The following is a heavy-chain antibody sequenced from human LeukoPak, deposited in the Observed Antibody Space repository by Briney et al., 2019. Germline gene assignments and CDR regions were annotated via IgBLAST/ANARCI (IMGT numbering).Heavy chain of an antibody. D-gene: IGHD3-22*01. J-gene: IGHJ4*02. CDR2: IWYDGSNK. CDR3: AKAVDGRGYYFERGADF. Sequence: GGSLRLSCAASGFTFSSYGMHWVRQAPGKGLEWVAVIWYDGSNKYYADSVKGRFTISRDFSRNAVYLQMSSLIVEDTAEYYCAKAVDGRGYYFERGADFWGQGTMVTVSS. CDR1: GFTFSSYG. V-gene: IGHV3-33*06.